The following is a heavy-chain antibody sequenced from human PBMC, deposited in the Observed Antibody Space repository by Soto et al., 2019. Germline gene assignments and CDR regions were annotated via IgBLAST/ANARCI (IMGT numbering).Heavy chain of an antibody. Sequence: GGSLRLSCAASGFTFSSYGMHWVRQAPGRGLEWVAVIWYDGRNTYYADSVKGRFTISRDNSKNTLYLQMNSLRAEDTAVYYCARTAYYYDSSGYYFDCWGQGTLVTVSS. D-gene: IGHD3-22*01. V-gene: IGHV3-33*01. CDR1: GFTFSSYG. CDR2: IWYDGRNT. J-gene: IGHJ4*02. CDR3: ARTAYYYDSSGYYFDC.